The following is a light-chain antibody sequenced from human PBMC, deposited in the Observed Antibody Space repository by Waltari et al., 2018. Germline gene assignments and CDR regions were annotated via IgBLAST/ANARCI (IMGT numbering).Light chain of an antibody. Sequence: QSALTQPASVSGSPGQSITVSCTGTSSDVGTYHLVPWYQQHPGKAPKLMIYEGSKRPSGVSNRFSGSKSGNTASLTISGLQAEDEADYYCSSYAGGRTVVFGGGTKLTVL. CDR1: SSDVGTYHL. J-gene: IGLJ2*01. CDR2: EGS. V-gene: IGLV2-23*01. CDR3: SSYAGGRTVV.